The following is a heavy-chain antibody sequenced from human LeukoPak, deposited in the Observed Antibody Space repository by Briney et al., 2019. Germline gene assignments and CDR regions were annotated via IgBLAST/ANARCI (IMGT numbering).Heavy chain of an antibody. D-gene: IGHD2-8*01. Sequence: PGGSLRLSCAASGFTFSSYSMNWVRQAPGKGLEWVSSISSSSSYIYYADSVKGRFTISRDNAKNSLYLQMNSLRAEDTAVYYCARSEAKCTNGVCSYYYYYYMDVWGKGTTVTVSS. J-gene: IGHJ6*03. CDR2: ISSSSSYI. CDR3: ARSEAKCTNGVCSYYYYYYMDV. CDR1: GFTFSSYS. V-gene: IGHV3-21*01.